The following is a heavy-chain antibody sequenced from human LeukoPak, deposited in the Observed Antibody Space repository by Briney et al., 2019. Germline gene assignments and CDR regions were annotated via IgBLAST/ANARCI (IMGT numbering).Heavy chain of an antibody. V-gene: IGHV4-34*01. CDR3: ARGLRPLAASLIPFDY. J-gene: IGHJ4*02. Sequence: SETLSLTCAVYGGSFSGYYWSWIRQPPGKGLEWIGEINHSGSTNYNPSLKSRVTISVDTSKNQFSLKLSSVTAADTAVYYCARGLRPLAASLIPFDYWGQGTLVTVPS. D-gene: IGHD6-6*01. CDR2: INHSGST. CDR1: GGSFSGYY.